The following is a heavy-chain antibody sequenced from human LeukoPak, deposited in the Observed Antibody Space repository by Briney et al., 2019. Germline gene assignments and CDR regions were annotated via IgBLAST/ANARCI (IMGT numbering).Heavy chain of an antibody. CDR3: ARGGLLEMATITDY. Sequence: GASVKVSCKASGYTLTSYDINWVRQATGQGLEWMGWMNPNSGNTGYAQKFQGRVTMTRNTSISTAYMELSSLRSEDTAVYYCARGGLLEMATITDYWGQGTLVTVSS. J-gene: IGHJ4*02. V-gene: IGHV1-8*01. CDR2: MNPNSGNT. CDR1: GYTLTSYD. D-gene: IGHD5-24*01.